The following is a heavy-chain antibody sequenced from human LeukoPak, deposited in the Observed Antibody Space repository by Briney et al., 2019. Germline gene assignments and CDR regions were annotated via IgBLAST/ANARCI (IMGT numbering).Heavy chain of an antibody. D-gene: IGHD1-1*01. CDR2: ISFAGDIY. CDR3: VRQLVF. Sequence: GGSLRLSCAASGFTFTSYAMHWVRQAPGKGLEWVAVISFAGDIYYYADSVKGRFTISRDNSRSTLYLHMNSLRAEDTAVYYCVRQLVFWGQGTLVTVSS. V-gene: IGHV3-30*04. CDR1: GFTFTSYA. J-gene: IGHJ4*02.